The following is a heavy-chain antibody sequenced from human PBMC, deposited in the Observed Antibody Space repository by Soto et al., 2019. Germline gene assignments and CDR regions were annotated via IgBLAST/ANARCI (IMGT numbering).Heavy chain of an antibody. J-gene: IGHJ5*02. CDR3: AKDAVAYDGEWDWFDL. Sequence: EVQLLESGGGLVQPGGSLRLSCAASGFTFKNFAVSWVRQAPGKGMEWVSAIGGSGSSANYADSVKGRFTVSRDDSKSTLYLQMSGLRVEDTALNYCAKDAVAYDGEWDWFDLWGQGTLGTVSS. D-gene: IGHD3-10*01. CDR1: GFTFKNFA. CDR2: IGGSGSSA. V-gene: IGHV3-23*01.